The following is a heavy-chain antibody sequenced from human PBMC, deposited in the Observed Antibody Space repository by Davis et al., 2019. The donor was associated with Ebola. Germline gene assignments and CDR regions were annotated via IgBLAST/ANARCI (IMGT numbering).Heavy chain of an antibody. V-gene: IGHV4-30-4*01. J-gene: IGHJ4*02. Sequence: SETLSLTCTVSGGSISSGDYYWSWIRQPPGKGLEWIGYIYYSGSTYYNPSLKSRVTISVDTSKNQFSLKLSSVTAADTAVYYCARMRVDTAMVPNPNFDYWGQGTLVTVSS. CDR2: IYYSGST. CDR3: ARMRVDTAMVPNPNFDY. D-gene: IGHD5-18*01. CDR1: GGSISSGDYY.